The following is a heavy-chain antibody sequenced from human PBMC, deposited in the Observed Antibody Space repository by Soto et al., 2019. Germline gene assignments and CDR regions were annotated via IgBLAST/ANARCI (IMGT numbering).Heavy chain of an antibody. Sequence: ETLSLTCTVSAVSISSYYWSWIRQPPGKGLEWIGYIYYSGSTNYNPSLKSRVTISVDTSKNQFSLKLSSVTAADTAVYYCARRYGPGFEYWGQGTLVTVSS. CDR1: AVSISSYY. CDR2: IYYSGST. CDR3: ARRYGPGFEY. J-gene: IGHJ4*02. V-gene: IGHV4-59*08. D-gene: IGHD4-17*01.